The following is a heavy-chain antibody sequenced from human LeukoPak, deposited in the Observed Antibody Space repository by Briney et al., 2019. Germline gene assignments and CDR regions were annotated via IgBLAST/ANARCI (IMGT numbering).Heavy chain of an antibody. CDR3: AKVDGNNNFDY. J-gene: IGHJ4*02. V-gene: IGHV1-3*04. CDR2: ITTVNGNT. Sequence: ASVTVSCKASGYTFSSYAIHWVRQAPGQRLEWMGWITTVNGNTKYSQTFQGRVIITRDTSASTAFMELSGLKSGDTAVYYCAKVDGNNNFDYWGQGTLVTVSS. CDR1: GYTFSSYA. D-gene: IGHD5-24*01.